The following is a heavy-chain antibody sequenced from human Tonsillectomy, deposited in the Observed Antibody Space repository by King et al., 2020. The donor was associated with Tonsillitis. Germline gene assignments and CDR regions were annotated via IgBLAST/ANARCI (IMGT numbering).Heavy chain of an antibody. CDR3: ARGGRGYSSSLYYFDY. V-gene: IGHV4-59*01. J-gene: IGHJ4*02. CDR2: IYYSGST. D-gene: IGHD6-13*01. CDR1: GGSISSYY. Sequence: QVQLQESGPGLVKPSETLSLTCTVSGGSISSYYWSWIRQPPGKGLEWIGYIYYSGSTNYNPSLKSRVTISVDTSKNQFSLKLSSVTAADTAVYYCARGGRGYSSSLYYFDYWGQGTLVTVSS.